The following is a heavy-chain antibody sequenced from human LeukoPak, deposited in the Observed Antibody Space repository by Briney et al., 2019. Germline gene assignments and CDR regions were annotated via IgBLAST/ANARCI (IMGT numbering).Heavy chain of an antibody. CDR1: GYTFSSYA. Sequence: GGSLRLSCAASGYTFSSYAMSWVRQAPGKGLEWVSGISGRGDSTQYKDSVKGRSTISRDNSKNTLFLQMNSLTAEDTAVYYCATGWQQLLHCGQGTLVTVSS. V-gene: IGHV3-23*01. J-gene: IGHJ4*02. D-gene: IGHD6-13*01. CDR3: ATGWQQLLH. CDR2: ISGRGDST.